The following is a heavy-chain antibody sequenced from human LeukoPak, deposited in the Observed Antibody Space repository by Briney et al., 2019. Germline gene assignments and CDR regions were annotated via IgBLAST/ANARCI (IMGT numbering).Heavy chain of an antibody. J-gene: IGHJ4*02. D-gene: IGHD5-12*01. CDR1: GFSLSTSGMG. CDR3: AHRLSRVASFDY. CDR2: IYWDDDK. Sequence: ESGPTLVKPTQTLTLTCTFSGFSLSTSGMGVGWIRQPPGKALEWLAVIYWDDDKRYSPSLKSRLIVTKDTSKNQVVLTMTNMDPVDTATYYCAHRLSRVASFDYWGQGTLVTVSS. V-gene: IGHV2-5*02.